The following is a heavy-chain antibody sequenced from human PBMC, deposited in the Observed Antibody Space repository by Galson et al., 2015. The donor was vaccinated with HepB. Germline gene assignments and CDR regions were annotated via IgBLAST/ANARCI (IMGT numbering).Heavy chain of an antibody. CDR2: INTNTGNP. CDR3: ASGDYYDSSGYYFDY. J-gene: IGHJ4*02. Sequence: SVHFSCKASGYTFTSSAINWVRQVPGEGLEWMGWINTNTGNPTYAQGFTGRFVFSLDTSVSTAYLQISSIKAEDTAVYYCASGDYYDSSGYYFDYWGQGTLVTVSS. V-gene: IGHV7-4-1*02. CDR1: GYTFTSSA. D-gene: IGHD3-22*01.